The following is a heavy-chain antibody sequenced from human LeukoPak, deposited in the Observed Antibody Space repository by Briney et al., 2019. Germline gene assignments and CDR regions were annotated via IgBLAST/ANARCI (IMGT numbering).Heavy chain of an antibody. CDR1: GFTFSCYA. Sequence: GGSLRLSCAASGFTFSCYAMSWVRQAPGKGLEWVSAINGSGGSTYYADSVKGRFTISRDNSKNTLYLQMNSPRAEDTAVYYCAKLDYDYVWGSYRYTDKNWFDPWGQGTLVTVSS. CDR2: INGSGGST. J-gene: IGHJ5*02. CDR3: AKLDYDYVWGSYRYTDKNWFDP. V-gene: IGHV3-23*01. D-gene: IGHD3-16*02.